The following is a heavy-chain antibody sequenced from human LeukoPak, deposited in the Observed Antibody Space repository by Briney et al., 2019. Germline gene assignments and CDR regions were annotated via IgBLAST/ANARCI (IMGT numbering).Heavy chain of an antibody. CDR2: IWYDGSNK. D-gene: IGHD5-24*01. CDR1: GFTFSSYG. CDR3: AKDLSVEMASEARGF. J-gene: IGHJ4*02. Sequence: PGGSLRHFFEGSGFTFSSYGMRWVRQAPGKGPEWVAVIWYDGSNKYYADSVKGRFTISSDNSNNTLYLQMNSLRAEDTAVYYCAKDLSVEMASEARGFGGQGTLSPSP. V-gene: IGHV3-33*06.